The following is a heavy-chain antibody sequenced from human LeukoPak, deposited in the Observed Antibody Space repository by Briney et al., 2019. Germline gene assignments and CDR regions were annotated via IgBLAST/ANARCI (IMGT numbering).Heavy chain of an antibody. J-gene: IGHJ6*02. CDR2: ISGSGSST. CDR1: GFTFSSYA. CDR3: AKDKGWGYSAYDCYGMDV. D-gene: IGHD1-26*01. V-gene: IGHV3-23*01. Sequence: GGSLRLSCAASGFTFSSYAMSWVRQAPGKGLEWVSAISGSGSSTYYADSVKGRFTISRDNSKNALYLQMNSLRAEDTAVYYCAKDKGWGYSAYDCYGMDVWGQGTTVTVSS.